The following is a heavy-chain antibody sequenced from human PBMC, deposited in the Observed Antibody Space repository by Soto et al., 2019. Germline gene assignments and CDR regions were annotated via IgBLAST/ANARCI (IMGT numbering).Heavy chain of an antibody. CDR2: IYYSGST. CDR3: AALSLPFIVVVPAAIEGGHGAFDI. Sequence: SETLSLTCTVSGGSISSYYWSWIRQPPGKGLEWIGYIYYSGSTNYNPSLKSRVTISVDTSKNQFSLKLSSVTAADTAVYYCAALSLPFIVVVPAAIEGGHGAFDIWGQGTMVTVSS. D-gene: IGHD2-2*02. CDR1: GGSISSYY. J-gene: IGHJ3*02. V-gene: IGHV4-59*01.